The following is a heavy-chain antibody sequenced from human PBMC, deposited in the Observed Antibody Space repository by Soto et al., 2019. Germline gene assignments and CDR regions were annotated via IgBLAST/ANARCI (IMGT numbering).Heavy chain of an antibody. D-gene: IGHD2-2*02. CDR3: AREGGRHCSPTRCYNAFDI. Sequence: GGSLRLSCAASGFTFDDYAMHWVRQAPGKGLEWVSGISWNSGSIGYADSVKGRFTISRDNAKNSLYLQMNSLRDEDTAVYYCAREGGRHCSPTRCYNAFDIWGQGTMVTVSS. V-gene: IGHV3-9*01. CDR1: GFTFDDYA. CDR2: ISWNSGSI. J-gene: IGHJ3*02.